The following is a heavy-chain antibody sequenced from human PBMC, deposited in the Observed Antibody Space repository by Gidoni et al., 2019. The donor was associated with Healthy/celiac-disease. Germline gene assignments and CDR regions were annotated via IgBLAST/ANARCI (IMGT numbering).Heavy chain of an antibody. V-gene: IGHV3-33*01. J-gene: IGHJ5*02. D-gene: IGHD6-6*01. Sequence: QVQLVESGGGVVQPGRSLRLSCAASGFTFSSYGMHWVRQAPGKGLEWVAVRWYDGSNKYYADSVKGRFTISRDNSKNTLYLQMNSLRAEDTAVYYCARERIAARRGFDPWGQGTLVTVSS. CDR2: RWYDGSNK. CDR1: GFTFSSYG. CDR3: ARERIAARRGFDP.